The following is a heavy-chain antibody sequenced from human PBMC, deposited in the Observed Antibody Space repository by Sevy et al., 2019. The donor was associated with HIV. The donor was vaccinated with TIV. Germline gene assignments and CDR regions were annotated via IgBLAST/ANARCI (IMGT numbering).Heavy chain of an antibody. CDR3: ARDDSSGQYLNYSDP. CDR1: GFTFSRYS. D-gene: IGHD3-22*01. Sequence: GGSLRLSCAASGFTFSRYSMNWVRQAPGKGLEWVSYISSHGSTLYYADSVKGRFTISRDNAVNSLYLQMNSLRDEDTALYYCARDDSSGQYLNYSDPWGPGTLVTVSS. V-gene: IGHV3-48*02. CDR2: ISSHGSTL. J-gene: IGHJ5*02.